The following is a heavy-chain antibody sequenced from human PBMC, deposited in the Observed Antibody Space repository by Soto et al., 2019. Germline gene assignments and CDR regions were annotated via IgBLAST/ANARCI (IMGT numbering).Heavy chain of an antibody. J-gene: IGHJ3*02. Sequence: PGGSLRLSCAASGFTFDDYGMSWVCQAPGKGLEWVSGINWNGGSTGYADSVKGRFTISRDNAKNSLYLQMNSLRAEDTALYHCARSVATEDAFDIWGQGTMVTVSS. CDR3: ARSVATEDAFDI. CDR1: GFTFDDYG. V-gene: IGHV3-20*01. D-gene: IGHD2-15*01. CDR2: INWNGGST.